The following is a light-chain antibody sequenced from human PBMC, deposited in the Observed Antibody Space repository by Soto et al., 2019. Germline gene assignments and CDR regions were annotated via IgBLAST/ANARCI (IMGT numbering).Light chain of an antibody. CDR1: SSDVGGYNY. CDR3: CSYAGSYAVV. CDR2: DVS. Sequence: QSALTQPRSVSGSPGQSVTISCTGTSSDVGGYNYVSWYQQHPGKVPKLMIYDVSRRPSGVPDRFSGSKSGNTASLTISGLQAEDEADYYCCSYAGSYAVVFGAGTKLTV. V-gene: IGLV2-11*01. J-gene: IGLJ2*01.